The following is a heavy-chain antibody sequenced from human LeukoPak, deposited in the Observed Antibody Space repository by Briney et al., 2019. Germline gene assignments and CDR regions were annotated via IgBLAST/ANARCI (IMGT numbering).Heavy chain of an antibody. CDR1: GGSISSYY. V-gene: IGHV4-59*01. D-gene: IGHD6-19*01. J-gene: IGHJ4*02. Sequence: PSETLSLTCTVSGGSISSYYWSWIRQPPGQGLEWIGYIYYSGSTNYNPSLKSRVTISVDTSKNQFSLKLSSVTAADTAVYYCARAGQQWLFYFDYWGQGTLVTVSS. CDR2: IYYSGST. CDR3: ARAGQQWLFYFDY.